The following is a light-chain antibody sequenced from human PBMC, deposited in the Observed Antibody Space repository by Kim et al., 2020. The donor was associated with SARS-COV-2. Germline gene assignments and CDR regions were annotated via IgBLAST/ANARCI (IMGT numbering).Light chain of an antibody. CDR1: QSVSNN. CDR3: QQRSSWPRST. J-gene: IGKJ4*01. V-gene: IGKV3-11*01. Sequence: LSPGERAPLSCRASQSVSNNFAWYQQKPGQAPRLLIYAVSNRATGIPARFSGSGSGTDFTLTISSLEPEDFALYYCQQRSSWPRSTFGGGTKVEI. CDR2: AVS.